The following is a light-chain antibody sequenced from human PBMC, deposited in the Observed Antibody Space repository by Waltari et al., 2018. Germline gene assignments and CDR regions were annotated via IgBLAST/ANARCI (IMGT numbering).Light chain of an antibody. CDR2: GAP. J-gene: IGKJ1*01. Sequence: DIQMTQSPSSLSASVGDRVTVTCRASRGVGNELSWYQQKPGKAPTLLIYGAPSLQTGVSSRFSGSGSGTDFTLTIHRLQAEDVATYYCQQDYTTPWTFGQGTKVDI. V-gene: IGKV1-27*01. CDR1: RGVGNE. CDR3: QQDYTTPWT.